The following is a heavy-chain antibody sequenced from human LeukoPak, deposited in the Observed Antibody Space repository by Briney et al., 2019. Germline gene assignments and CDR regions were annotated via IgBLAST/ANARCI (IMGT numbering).Heavy chain of an antibody. CDR2: IYHSGST. CDR3: ATTQATGYYHMDV. J-gene: IGHJ6*03. CDR1: GYSISSGYY. D-gene: IGHD2-8*02. V-gene: IGHV4-38-2*02. Sequence: SETLSLTCTDSGYSISSGYYWGWIRQPPGKGLEWIGSIYHSGSTYYNPSLKSRVTISVDTSKNQFSLKLSSVTAADTAVYYCATTQATGYYHMDVWGKGTTVTVSS.